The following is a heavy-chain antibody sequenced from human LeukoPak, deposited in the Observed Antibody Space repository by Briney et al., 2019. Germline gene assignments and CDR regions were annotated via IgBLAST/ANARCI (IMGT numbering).Heavy chain of an antibody. CDR3: ARDPMRMYYYDRLGAFDI. J-gene: IGHJ3*02. V-gene: IGHV1-2*02. Sequence: GASVKVSCKATGHTFTGYYMHWVRQAPGQGLEWMGWINPNSGGTNYAQKFQGRVTMTRDTSISTAYMELSRLRSDDTAVYYCARDPMRMYYYDRLGAFDIWGQGTMVTVSS. CDR1: GHTFTGYY. D-gene: IGHD3-22*01. CDR2: INPNSGGT.